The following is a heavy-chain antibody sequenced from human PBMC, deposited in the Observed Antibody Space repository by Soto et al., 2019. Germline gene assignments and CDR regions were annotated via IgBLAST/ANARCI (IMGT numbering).Heavy chain of an antibody. Sequence: PGGSLRLSCAASGFTFSSYSMNWVRQAPGKGLEWVSYISSSSSTIYYADSVKGRFTISRDNAKNSLYLQMNSLRAEDTAVYYCARVGYDFWSGYYFPYYYYYMDVWGKGTTVTVSS. CDR1: GFTFSSYS. CDR3: ARVGYDFWSGYYFPYYYYYMDV. J-gene: IGHJ6*03. D-gene: IGHD3-3*01. V-gene: IGHV3-48*01. CDR2: ISSSSSTI.